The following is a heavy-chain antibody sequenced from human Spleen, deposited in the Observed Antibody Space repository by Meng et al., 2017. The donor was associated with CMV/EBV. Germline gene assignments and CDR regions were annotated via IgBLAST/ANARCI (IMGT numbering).Heavy chain of an antibody. Sequence: GSLRLSCAVSGGSISSSNWWSWVRQPPGKGLEWIGEIYHSGSTNYNPSLKSRVTISLDKSKNQFSLKLSSVTAADTAVYYCARRGRRGYYYYGMDVWGQGTTVTVSS. CDR1: GGSISSSNW. CDR2: IYHSGST. J-gene: IGHJ6*02. V-gene: IGHV4-4*02. D-gene: IGHD3-10*01. CDR3: ARRGRRGYYYYGMDV.